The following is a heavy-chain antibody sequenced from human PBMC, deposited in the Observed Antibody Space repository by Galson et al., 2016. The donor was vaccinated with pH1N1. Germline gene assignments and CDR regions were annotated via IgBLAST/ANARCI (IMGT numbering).Heavy chain of an antibody. Sequence: QSGAEVKKPGESLKISCKASGYIFTSQWIAWVRQVPGKGLEWVGVVNPGGSTIRYSPSFQGQVTISSDNSISTAYLQWISLRASDTAMDYCARQYDFGDYRGNAFDIWGLGTVVIVSS. CDR3: ARQYDFGDYRGNAFDI. D-gene: IGHD4-17*01. CDR1: GYIFTSQW. CDR2: VNPGGSTI. J-gene: IGHJ3*02. V-gene: IGHV5-51*03.